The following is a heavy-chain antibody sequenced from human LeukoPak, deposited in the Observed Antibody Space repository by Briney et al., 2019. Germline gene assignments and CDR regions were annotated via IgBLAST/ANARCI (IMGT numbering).Heavy chain of an antibody. V-gene: IGHV4-34*01. CDR1: GGSFTTYY. J-gene: IGHJ5*02. Sequence: KSSETLSLTCAVYGGSFTTYYWSWIRQPPGKGLEWIGEINHSGNTNYNPSLKSRVTISVDTSKNQFSLKLSSVTAADTAVYYCARRRVRGAISTQNWFDPWGQGTLVTVSS. CDR2: INHSGNT. CDR3: ARRRVRGAISTQNWFDP. D-gene: IGHD3-10*01.